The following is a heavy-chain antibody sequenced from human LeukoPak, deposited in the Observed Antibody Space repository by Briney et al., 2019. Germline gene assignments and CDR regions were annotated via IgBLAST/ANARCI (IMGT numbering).Heavy chain of an antibody. CDR2: IKQDGSEK. J-gene: IGHJ4*02. V-gene: IGHV3-7*03. Sequence: GGSLRLSCAASGFTFSSYWMSWVRQAPGKGLEWVANIKQDGSEKYYVDSVKGRFSISRDNAKNSLYLQMNSLRAEDTAVYYCARDRSYYDYVWGSYRYTDFYYFDYGGRGPLVPVP. CDR1: GFTFSSYW. CDR3: ARDRSYYDYVWGSYRYTDFYYFDY. D-gene: IGHD3-16*02.